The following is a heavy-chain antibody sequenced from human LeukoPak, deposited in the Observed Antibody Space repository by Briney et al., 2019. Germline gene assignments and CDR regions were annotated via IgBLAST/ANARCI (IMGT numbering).Heavy chain of an antibody. CDR2: IIPIFGTA. Sequence: ASVKVSCKAPGGTFSSYAISWVRQAPGQGLEWMGGIIPIFGTANYAQKFQGRVTITADESTSTAYMELSSLRSEDTAVYYCARVGEYCSSTSCYMPDFDYWGQGTLVTVSS. J-gene: IGHJ4*02. CDR3: ARVGEYCSSTSCYMPDFDY. CDR1: GGTFSSYA. V-gene: IGHV1-69*13. D-gene: IGHD2-2*02.